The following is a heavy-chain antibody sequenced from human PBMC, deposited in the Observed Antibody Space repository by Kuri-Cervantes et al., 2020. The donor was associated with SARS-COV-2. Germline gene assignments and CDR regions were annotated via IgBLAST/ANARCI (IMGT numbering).Heavy chain of an antibody. CDR1: GFTFSSYA. CDR2: ISGSGGST. V-gene: IGHV3-23*01. J-gene: IGHJ3*02. D-gene: IGHD3-3*01. Sequence: GGSLRLSCAASGFTFSSYARSWVRQPPGKGLEWVSAISGSGGSTYYADSVKGRFTTSGDNSKNTLYLQMNSLRAEDTAVYYCAKDPNPSGYYNYAFDIWGQGTMVTVSS. CDR3: AKDPNPSGYYNYAFDI.